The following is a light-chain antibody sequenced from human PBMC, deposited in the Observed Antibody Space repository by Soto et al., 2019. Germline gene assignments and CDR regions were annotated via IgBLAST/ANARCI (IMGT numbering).Light chain of an antibody. V-gene: IGKV3-20*01. CDR3: QQYGSPPART. CDR2: GAS. CDR1: QSVSNRY. J-gene: IGKJ2*01. Sequence: EIVLTQSPGTLSLSPGERATLSCRASQSVSNRYLAWYQQKPGQAPRLLIYGASSRATGIPDRFSGSGSGTDFTLTISRLEPEDFAVYYWQQYGSPPARTFGQGTKLEIK.